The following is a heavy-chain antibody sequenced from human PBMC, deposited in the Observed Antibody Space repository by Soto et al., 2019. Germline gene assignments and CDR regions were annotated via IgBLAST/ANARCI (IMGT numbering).Heavy chain of an antibody. D-gene: IGHD2-15*01. CDR3: ARGGGSPDY. J-gene: IGHJ4*02. Sequence: TLSLTCTVSGGSISSSSYYWGWIRQPPGKGLEWIGSIYSGGSTYYNPSLKSRVTISVDTSKNQFSLKLSSVTAADTAVYFCARGGGSPDYWGQGTLVTVSS. CDR2: IYSGGST. V-gene: IGHV4-39*07. CDR1: GGSISSSSYY.